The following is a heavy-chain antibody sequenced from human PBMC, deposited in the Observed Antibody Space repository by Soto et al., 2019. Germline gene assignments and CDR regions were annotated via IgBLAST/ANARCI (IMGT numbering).Heavy chain of an antibody. CDR1: GGSISTGDYY. V-gene: IGHV4-30-4*01. CDR2: IYYSGST. Sequence: SETLSLTCTVSGGSISTGDYYWSWIRQPPGKGLQWIGYIYYSGSTHYNPSLKSRVTISVDTSKNQFSLKLSSVTAADTAVYYCARDRRRPNSRLYYYGMDVWGQGTTVTVSS. CDR3: ARDRRRPNSRLYYYGMDV. D-gene: IGHD6-13*01. J-gene: IGHJ6*02.